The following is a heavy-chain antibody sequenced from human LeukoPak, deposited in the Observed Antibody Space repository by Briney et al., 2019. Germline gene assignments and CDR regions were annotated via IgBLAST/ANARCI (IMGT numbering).Heavy chain of an antibody. D-gene: IGHD3-3*01. CDR1: GGSISTYY. Sequence: SETLSLTCTVSGGSISTYYWSWIRQPPGKGLEWIGYIYYSGSTNYNPSLKSRVTISVDTSKNQFSLKLSSVTAADTAVYYCARAQNDSWSGYYSYYFDYWGQGTLVTVSS. V-gene: IGHV4-59*01. CDR3: ARAQNDSWSGYYSYYFDY. J-gene: IGHJ4*02. CDR2: IYYSGST.